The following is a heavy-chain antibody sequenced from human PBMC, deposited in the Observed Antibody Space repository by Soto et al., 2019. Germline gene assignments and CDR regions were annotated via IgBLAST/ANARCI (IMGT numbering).Heavy chain of an antibody. D-gene: IGHD5-12*01. CDR3: ARGGGYDSFDY. CDR2: ISHLEST. J-gene: IGHJ4*02. CDR1: GASISYGGFS. V-gene: IGHV4-30-2*06. Sequence: SETLSLTCTVSGASISYGGFSWSWIRQSPGKGLEWIGYISHLESTYFHPSFKSRLTMSIDRTRNQFSLKLSSVTAADMAVYYCARGGGYDSFDYWGPGVLVTVSS.